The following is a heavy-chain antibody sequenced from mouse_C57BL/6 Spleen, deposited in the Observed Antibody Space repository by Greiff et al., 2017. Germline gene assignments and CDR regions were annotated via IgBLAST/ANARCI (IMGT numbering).Heavy chain of an antibody. CDR1: GYTFTSYG. J-gene: IGHJ2*01. CDR2: IYPRSGNT. CDR3: ARSDYGSRPEYFDD. Sequence: QVQLQQSGAELARPGASVKLSCKASGYTFTSYGISWVKQRPGQGLEWIGEIYPRSGNTYYNEKFKGKATLTADKSSSTAYMELRSLTSEDSAVYVGARSDYGSRPEYFDDWGQGTTLTVSS. V-gene: IGHV1-81*01. D-gene: IGHD1-1*01.